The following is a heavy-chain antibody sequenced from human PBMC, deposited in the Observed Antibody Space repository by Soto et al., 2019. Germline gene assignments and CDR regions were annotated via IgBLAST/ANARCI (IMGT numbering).Heavy chain of an antibody. CDR1: GXTVDDNS. J-gene: IGHJ4*02. CDR3: AISQDRGGRTTFIY. CDR2: INWKSDI. V-gene: IGHV3-9*01. Sequence: SLRLSCAVSGXTVDDNSMHWVRQAPEKGLEWVSGINWKSDIGYADSVKGRFTLSRYNAENSLYLQMNSLTAEDTALYYCAISQDRGGRTTFIYWGQGTQVTVS. D-gene: IGHD3-16*01.